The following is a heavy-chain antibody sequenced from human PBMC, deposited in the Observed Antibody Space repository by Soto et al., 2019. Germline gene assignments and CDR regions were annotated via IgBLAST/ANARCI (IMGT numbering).Heavy chain of an antibody. J-gene: IGHJ4*02. CDR3: ARDSPIGSTFSGYDAIDY. CDR1: GGTFSNDI. Sequence: QVQLVQSGAEVKKPGSSVKVSCKTSGGTFSNDIITWVRQAPGQGLEWMGRIIPLLDIANYAQKFQGRVTITADKSTGTAYMELNSLRSEDTAVYYCARDSPIGSTFSGYDAIDYWGQGTLVTVSS. D-gene: IGHD5-12*01. V-gene: IGHV1-69*08. CDR2: IIPLLDIA.